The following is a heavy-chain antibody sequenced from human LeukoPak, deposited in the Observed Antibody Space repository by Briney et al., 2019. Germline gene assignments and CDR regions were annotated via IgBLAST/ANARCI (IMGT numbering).Heavy chain of an antibody. Sequence: SETLSLTCTVSGGSISSYYWSWIRQPPGKGLEWIGYIYYSGSTYYNPSLKSRVTISVDTSKNQFSLKLSSVTAADTAVYYCASTFRDGYSEFDYWGQGTLVTVSS. V-gene: IGHV4-59*01. D-gene: IGHD5-24*01. CDR3: ASTFRDGYSEFDY. CDR1: GGSISSYY. J-gene: IGHJ4*02. CDR2: IYYSGST.